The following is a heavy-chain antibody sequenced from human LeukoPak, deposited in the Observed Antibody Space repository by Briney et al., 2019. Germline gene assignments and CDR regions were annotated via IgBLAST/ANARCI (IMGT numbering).Heavy chain of an antibody. V-gene: IGHV1-18*01. CDR3: ARLDGILTPPDF. Sequence: GASVKVSCKGSGYTFASYGISWVRQAPGQGLEWMGWISGYNGNTNYAQKLQGRATMTTDTSTTTAYLALRSLRSDDPGVYFCARLDGILTPPDFWGQGTLVTVSS. CDR1: GYTFASYG. D-gene: IGHD2-15*01. J-gene: IGHJ4*02. CDR2: ISGYNGNT.